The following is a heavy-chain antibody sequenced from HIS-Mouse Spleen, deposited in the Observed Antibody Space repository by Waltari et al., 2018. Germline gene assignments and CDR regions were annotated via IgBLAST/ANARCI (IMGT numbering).Heavy chain of an antibody. V-gene: IGHV4-39*07. CDR1: GGSISSTSYY. CDR3: AREIPYSSSWYDWYFDL. Sequence: QLQLQESGPGLVKPPETLSLTCTVSGGSISSTSYYWGWIRQPPGKGLVWIGSIYYSGSTYYNPSLKSRVTISVDTSKNQFSLKLSSVTAADTAVYYCAREIPYSSSWYDWYFDLWGRGTLVTVSS. D-gene: IGHD6-13*01. CDR2: IYYSGST. J-gene: IGHJ2*01.